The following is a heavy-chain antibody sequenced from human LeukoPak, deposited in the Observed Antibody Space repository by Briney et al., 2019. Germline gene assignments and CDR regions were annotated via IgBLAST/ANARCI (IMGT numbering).Heavy chain of an antibody. CDR2: IYYSGST. J-gene: IGHJ6*02. D-gene: IGHD5-12*01. V-gene: IGHV4-30-4*01. CDR3: ARDRNIVATIEGGMDV. Sequence: SETLSLTCTVSGDSINSGDYYWSWIRQPPGKGLEWIGYIYYSGSTSYNPSLKSRVTISIDTSKNQFSLKVNSVTAADTAVYYCARDRNIVATIEGGMDVWGQGTTVTVSS. CDR1: GDSINSGDYY.